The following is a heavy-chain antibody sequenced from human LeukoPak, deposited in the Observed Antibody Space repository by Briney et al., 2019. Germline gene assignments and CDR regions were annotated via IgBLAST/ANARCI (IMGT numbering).Heavy chain of an antibody. CDR2: IYYGGRA. V-gene: IGHV4-39*01. J-gene: IGHJ4*02. CDR1: GGSVSSSTYY. Sequence: SETLSLTCTVSGGSVSSSTYYCGWVRQPPGKGLEWIGSIYYGGRAYYSPSLKSRVTLSVDTSKNQFSLKLSPVTAADTAVYYCARHETTFYWGQGTLVTVSS. CDR3: ARHETTFY. D-gene: IGHD1-1*01.